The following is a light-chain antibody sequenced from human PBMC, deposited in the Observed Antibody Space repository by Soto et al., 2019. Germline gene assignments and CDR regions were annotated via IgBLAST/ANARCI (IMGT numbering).Light chain of an antibody. CDR1: QGIGNF. V-gene: IGKV1-27*01. Sequence: DIQMTQSPSSLSASVGDRVTITCRASQGIGNFLAWYQQKPGKVPKLLIYAASTLQSGVPSRFSGSGSGTDFTLTISSLQPFDAATYYCQKYNSAPLTFCGGTKLDIK. J-gene: IGKJ4*01. CDR2: AAS. CDR3: QKYNSAPLT.